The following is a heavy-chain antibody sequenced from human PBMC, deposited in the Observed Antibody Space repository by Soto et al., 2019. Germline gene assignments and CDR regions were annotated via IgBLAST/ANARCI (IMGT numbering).Heavy chain of an antibody. CDR3: AKDKVPVVVTAPFDY. D-gene: IGHD2-21*02. J-gene: IGHJ4*02. Sequence: QVQLVESGGGVVQPGRSLRLSCAASGFTFSSYGMHWVRQAPGKGLEWVAVISYDGSNKYYAATVKGHLTVSIDQSKNTLYLQVNGLRAEDTAVYYCAKDKVPVVVTAPFDYWGQGTLVTVSS. V-gene: IGHV3-30*18. CDR1: GFTFSSYG. CDR2: ISYDGSNK.